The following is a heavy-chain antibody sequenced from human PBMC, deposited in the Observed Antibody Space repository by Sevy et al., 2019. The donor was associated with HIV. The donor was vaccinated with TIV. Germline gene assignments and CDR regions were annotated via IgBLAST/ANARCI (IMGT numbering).Heavy chain of an antibody. J-gene: IGHJ3*02. CDR2: ISGISNYI. CDR3: ARNNCSITNCYMGDVFDI. Sequence: GGSLRLSCAASGYTFNNAWMNWVRQAPGKGLEWVSSISGISNYIYYADSMKGRFTVSRDNARNSLYLQMNSLRAEDTAVYYCARNNCSITNCYMGDVFDIWGQGTMVTVSS. D-gene: IGHD2-2*02. V-gene: IGHV3-21*01. CDR1: GYTFNNAW.